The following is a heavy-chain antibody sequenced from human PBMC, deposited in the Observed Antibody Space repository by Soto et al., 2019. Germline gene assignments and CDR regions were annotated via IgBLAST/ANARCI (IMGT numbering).Heavy chain of an antibody. D-gene: IGHD3-22*01. CDR1: GGSISSGGYY. V-gene: IGHV4-31*03. CDR2: IYYSGST. CDR3: ARERAAVAYYDSSGYLDY. Sequence: SETLSLTCTVSGGSISSGGYYWSWIRQHPGKGLEWIGYIYYSGSTYYNPSLKSRATISVDTSKNQFSLKLSSVTAADTAVYYCARERAAVAYYDSSGYLDYWGQGTLVTVSS. J-gene: IGHJ4*02.